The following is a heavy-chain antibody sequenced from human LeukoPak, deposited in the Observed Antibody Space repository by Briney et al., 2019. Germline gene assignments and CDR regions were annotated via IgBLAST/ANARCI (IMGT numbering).Heavy chain of an antibody. CDR2: IYYGGNT. V-gene: IGHV4-59*01. CDR3: ARDFQGITTFGVAPPGGFDP. CDR1: GASISSNS. D-gene: IGHD3-3*01. Sequence: SETLSLTCTVSGASISSNSWSWIRQPPGKGLEWIGYIYYGGNTNYNPSLLSRVTISVDTSKNQFSLQLKSVTAADTALYYCARDFQGITTFGVAPPGGFDPWGQGTLVIVSS. J-gene: IGHJ5*02.